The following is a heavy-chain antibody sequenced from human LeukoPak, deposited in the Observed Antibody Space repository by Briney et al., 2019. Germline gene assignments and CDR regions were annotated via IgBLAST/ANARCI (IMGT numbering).Heavy chain of an antibody. CDR1: GYTFTTYD. CDR3: ARQVEGFGELFP. D-gene: IGHD3-10*01. Sequence: ASVKVSCKASGYTFTTYDITWVRQATGQGLEWMGWMNPNSGNTDYAQKFQGRLTVTRNTSISTVYMELSSLRFEDTAVYYCARQVEGFGELFPWDQGTLVTVSS. J-gene: IGHJ5*02. CDR2: MNPNSGNT. V-gene: IGHV1-8*01.